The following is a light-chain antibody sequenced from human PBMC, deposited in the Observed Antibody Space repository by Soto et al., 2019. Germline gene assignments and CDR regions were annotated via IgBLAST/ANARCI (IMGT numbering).Light chain of an antibody. Sequence: QLVLTQPPSVSGAPGQRVTISCTGSSSNIGAGFDVHWYHQIAGTAPKLLIYGNSNRPSGVPDRFSGSKSGTSASLAISGLQSEDEADYYCAAWDDSLNAVVFGGGTKLTVL. CDR3: AAWDDSLNAVV. J-gene: IGLJ2*01. V-gene: IGLV1-40*01. CDR1: SSNIGAGFD. CDR2: GNS.